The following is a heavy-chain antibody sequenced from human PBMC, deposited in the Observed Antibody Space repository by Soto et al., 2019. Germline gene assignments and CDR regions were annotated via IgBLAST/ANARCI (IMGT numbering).Heavy chain of an antibody. CDR3: VTSLWFGTQPEI. CDR1: GGSFSGYY. J-gene: IGHJ4*02. CDR2: ISPSGTT. V-gene: IGHV4-34*01. Sequence: QVQLQQWGAGLLKPSETLSLTCAVYGGSFSGYYWTWFRQPPGKGLEWIGEISPSGTTKYIPSLKSRVTSSADSSKNQFSLKVTSVTAAATAVYYCVTSLWFGTQPEIWGQGALVTVSS. D-gene: IGHD3-10*01.